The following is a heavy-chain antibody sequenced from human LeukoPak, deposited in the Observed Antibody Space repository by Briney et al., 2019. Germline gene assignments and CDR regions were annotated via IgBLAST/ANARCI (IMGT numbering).Heavy chain of an antibody. J-gene: IGHJ4*02. Sequence: SGGSLRLSCAASGFTFDDYGMSWVRHAPGKGLEWVSGINWNGGSTGYADSVKGRFTISRDNAKNSLYLQMNSLRAEDTALYYCARQTGSGLFILPGGQGTLVTVSS. V-gene: IGHV3-20*04. CDR1: GFTFDDYG. CDR3: ARQTGSGLFILP. D-gene: IGHD3/OR15-3a*01. CDR2: INWNGGST.